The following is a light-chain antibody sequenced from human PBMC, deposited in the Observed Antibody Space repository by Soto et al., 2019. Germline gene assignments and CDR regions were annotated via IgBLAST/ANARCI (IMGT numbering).Light chain of an antibody. CDR3: SSYTSTRSWV. CDR2: DVS. V-gene: IGLV2-14*01. J-gene: IGLJ3*02. CDR1: SSDVGGYNY. Sequence: QSALTQSASVSGSPGQSITISCTGTSSDVGGYNYVSWYQQHPGKAPKLIIYDVSNRPSGVSTRFSGSKSGNTASLTISGLQAEDEADYSCSSYTSTRSWVFGGGTKLTVL.